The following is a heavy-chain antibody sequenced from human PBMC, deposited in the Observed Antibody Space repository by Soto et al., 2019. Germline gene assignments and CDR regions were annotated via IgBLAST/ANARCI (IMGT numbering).Heavy chain of an antibody. CDR1: GFTFSSYV. Sequence: EVQLLESGGGLVQPGGSLRLSCAASGFTFSSYVMSWVRQAPGKGLEWVSTISGSGASTYYADSVKGRFTISRDISKDTLYLQMNSLRAEDTAVYYCAKEAHLAYFDYWGQGTLVTVSS. CDR3: AKEAHLAYFDY. J-gene: IGHJ4*02. CDR2: ISGSGAST. V-gene: IGHV3-23*01.